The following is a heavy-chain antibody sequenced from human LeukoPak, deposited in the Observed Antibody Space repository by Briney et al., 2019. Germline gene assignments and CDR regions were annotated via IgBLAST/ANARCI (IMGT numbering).Heavy chain of an antibody. V-gene: IGHV3-48*01. CDR2: ISSSSSTI. CDR1: GFTFNSYA. CDR3: ARDVSSRTSHAFDI. J-gene: IGHJ3*02. Sequence: PGGSLRLSCAASGFTFNSYAMNWVRQAPGKGLKWVSYISSSSSTIYYADSVKGRFTISRDNAKNSLYLQMNSLRAEDTAVYYCARDVSSRTSHAFDIWGQGTMVTVSS. D-gene: IGHD2-2*01.